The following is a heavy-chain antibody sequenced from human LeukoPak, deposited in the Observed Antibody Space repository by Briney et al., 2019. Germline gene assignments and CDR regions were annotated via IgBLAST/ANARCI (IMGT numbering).Heavy chain of an antibody. CDR2: ISTDGSST. J-gene: IGHJ4*01. Sequence: GGSLRLSCAASGFTFISYGMQWVRQAPGKGLVWVSRISTDGSSTSYADSVKGRFTVSRDNAKNTVYLQVNSLRAEDTAVYFCTRELPREVTLDYWGQGTLVTVSS. V-gene: IGHV3-74*01. D-gene: IGHD2-21*02. CDR3: TRELPREVTLDY. CDR1: GFTFISYG.